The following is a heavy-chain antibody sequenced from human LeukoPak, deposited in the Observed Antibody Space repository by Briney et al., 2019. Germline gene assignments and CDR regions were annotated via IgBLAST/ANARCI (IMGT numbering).Heavy chain of an antibody. D-gene: IGHD3-10*01. Sequence: GGSLRLSCEASGFTFSSYCMHWVRQAPGKGLEWVAVISYDGSNKYYADSVKGRFTISRDNSKNTLYLQMNSLITEGTAVYYCAKEGTMGWFDPWGQGTLVTASS. CDR2: ISYDGSNK. J-gene: IGHJ5*02. V-gene: IGHV3-30*18. CDR3: AKEGTMGWFDP. CDR1: GFTFSSYC.